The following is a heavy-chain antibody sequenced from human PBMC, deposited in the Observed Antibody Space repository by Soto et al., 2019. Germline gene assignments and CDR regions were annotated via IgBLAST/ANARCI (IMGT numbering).Heavy chain of an antibody. D-gene: IGHD3-10*01. CDR2: ISGSGGST. CDR1: GFTFSSYA. J-gene: IGHJ6*02. Sequence: EVQLLESGGGLVQPGGSLRLSCAASGFTFSSYAMSWVRQAPGKGLEWVSAISGSGGSTYYADSVKGRFTSNRDNSRNTLDLQRKSLRAEVTAVYYGAKGGRGVPTYYCGMDVWGQGTTVTVSS. CDR3: AKGGRGVPTYYCGMDV. V-gene: IGHV3-23*01.